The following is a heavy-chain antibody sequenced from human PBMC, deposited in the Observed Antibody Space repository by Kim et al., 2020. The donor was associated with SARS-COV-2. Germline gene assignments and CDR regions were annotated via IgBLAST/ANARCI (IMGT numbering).Heavy chain of an antibody. V-gene: IGHV3-43*01. CDR3: AKDPRTSGWYYLDS. CDR1: GFTFHDYS. CDR2: ITWDGGFT. D-gene: IGHD6-19*01. J-gene: IGHJ4*02. Sequence: GGFLRLSCAASGFTFHDYSLHWVRQAPGKGLEWVSVITWDGGFTYYADSVKGRFTISRDNSANSLYLDMLSLRTEDTAFYYCAKDPRTSGWYYLDSWGQGTLVTVSS.